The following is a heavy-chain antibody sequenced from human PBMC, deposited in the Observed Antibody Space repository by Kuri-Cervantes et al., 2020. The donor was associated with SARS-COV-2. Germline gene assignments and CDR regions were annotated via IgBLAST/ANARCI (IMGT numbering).Heavy chain of an antibody. CDR1: GFTFDDYT. CDR2: ITWDGEST. CDR3: AREVVVPAAVIDY. V-gene: IGHV3-43*01. D-gene: IGHD2-2*01. Sequence: ETLSLTCAASGFTFDDYTMHWVRQAPGKGLEWISLITWDGESTFYADSVKGRFTISRDNSKNTLYLQMNSLRAEDTAVYYCAREVVVPAAVIDYWGQGTLVTVSS. J-gene: IGHJ4*02.